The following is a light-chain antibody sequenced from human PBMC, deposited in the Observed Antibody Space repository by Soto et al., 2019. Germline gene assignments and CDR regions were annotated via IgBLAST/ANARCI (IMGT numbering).Light chain of an antibody. Sequence: EVVMTQSPATLSVSPGERVTLSCRASQSVRDNLAWYQQKPGQPPRLLIYGASTRATGLPARFSGSGSGTEFTLTISILQSEDFAVYYCQQYNNWPLTFGPGTKVDL. CDR1: QSVRDN. CDR2: GAS. CDR3: QQYNNWPLT. V-gene: IGKV3-15*01. J-gene: IGKJ3*01.